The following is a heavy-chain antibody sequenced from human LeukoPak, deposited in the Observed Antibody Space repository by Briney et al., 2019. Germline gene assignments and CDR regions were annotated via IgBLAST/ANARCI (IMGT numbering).Heavy chain of an antibody. CDR2: INSDGSEG. Sequence: GGSLRLSCAVSGFTFSGFWMSWSRQAPGKGLEWVASINSDGSEGYYADVVKGRFTISRDNAKNSLYLQINSLRAEDTAVYYCARDRGHGDYLFRYWYFDLWGRGTLVTVSS. CDR3: ARDRGHGDYLFRYWYFDL. D-gene: IGHD4-17*01. J-gene: IGHJ2*01. V-gene: IGHV3-7*03. CDR1: GFTFSGFW.